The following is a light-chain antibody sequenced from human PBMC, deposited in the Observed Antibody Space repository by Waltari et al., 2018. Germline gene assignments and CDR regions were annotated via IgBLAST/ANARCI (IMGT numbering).Light chain of an antibody. J-gene: IGLJ2*01. CDR3: ATWDDRLTGVV. Sequence: QSALTQPPSASGTPGQTVTIFCSGGNSNIGSNVVNWYQQVPGTAPKLLIYSNTYRPSGLPDRFSGSKSGTSASLAISGIQSDNEGDYYCATWDDRLTGVVFGGGTQVTVL. CDR1: NSNIGSNV. V-gene: IGLV1-44*01. CDR2: SNT.